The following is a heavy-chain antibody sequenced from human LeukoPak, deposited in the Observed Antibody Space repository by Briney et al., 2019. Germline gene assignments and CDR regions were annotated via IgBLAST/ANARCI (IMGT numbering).Heavy chain of an antibody. CDR2: FSSSSSYT. Sequence: PGGSLSLFCAASGFTLSDYYMSWIRQAPGKGLEWVSYFSSSSSYTNYADSVKGRFNISRGNAKNSLYLQMNSLRAEDTAVYYCAREEVRGFDYWGQGTLVTVSS. V-gene: IGHV3-11*06. D-gene: IGHD4/OR15-4a*01. CDR1: GFTLSDYY. CDR3: AREEVRGFDY. J-gene: IGHJ4*02.